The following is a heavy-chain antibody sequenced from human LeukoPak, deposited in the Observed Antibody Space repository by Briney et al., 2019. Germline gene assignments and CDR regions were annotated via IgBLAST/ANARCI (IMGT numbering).Heavy chain of an antibody. D-gene: IGHD6-6*01. CDR2: ISFGSSYI. J-gene: IGHJ3*02. Sequence: PGGSLRLSCAASGFTFSSYSVNWVRQAPGKGLEWVSSISFGSSYIFYADSVKGRFTVSRDNAKNSLYLQMSGLRVEDTALYYCARGPKSIAARPGAFDIWGRGTVVTVSS. V-gene: IGHV3-21*01. CDR1: GFTFSSYS. CDR3: ARGPKSIAARPGAFDI.